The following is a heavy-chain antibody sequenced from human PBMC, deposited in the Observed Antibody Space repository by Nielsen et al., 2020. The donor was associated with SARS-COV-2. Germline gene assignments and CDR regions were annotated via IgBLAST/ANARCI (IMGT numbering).Heavy chain of an antibody. CDR1: GFTLSSYD. CDR3: ARLPHGYSYGRYYYHGLDV. Sequence: GESLKIPCAAPGFTLSSYDMHWVRQATGKGLEWVSAIGTAGDTYYPGLVKGRFTISRENAKNSLYLQMNSLRAGDTAVYYCARLPHGYSYGRYYYHGLDVWGQGTTVTVS. J-gene: IGHJ6*02. CDR2: IGTAGDT. D-gene: IGHD5-18*01. V-gene: IGHV3-13*01.